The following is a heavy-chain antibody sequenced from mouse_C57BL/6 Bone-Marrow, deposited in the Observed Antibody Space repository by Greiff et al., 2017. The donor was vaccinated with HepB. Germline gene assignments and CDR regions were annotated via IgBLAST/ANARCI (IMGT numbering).Heavy chain of an antibody. D-gene: IGHD1-1*01. V-gene: IGHV1-81*01. Sequence: ESGAELARPGASVKLSCKASGYTFTSYGISWVKQRTGQGLEWIGEIYPRSGNTYYNEKFKGKATLTADKSSSTAYMELRSLTSEDSAVYFCARDRFHYYGSSYGFDYWGQGTTLTVSS. CDR1: GYTFTSYG. CDR2: IYPRSGNT. J-gene: IGHJ2*01. CDR3: ARDRFHYYGSSYGFDY.